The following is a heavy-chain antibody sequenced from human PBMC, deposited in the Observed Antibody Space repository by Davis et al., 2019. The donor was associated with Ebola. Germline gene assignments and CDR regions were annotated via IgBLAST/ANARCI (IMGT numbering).Heavy chain of an antibody. CDR3: ASSYYDFWSGYYEGGYFQH. CDR2: INHSGST. J-gene: IGHJ1*01. D-gene: IGHD3-3*01. CDR1: GRSFSGYY. Sequence: PSETLSLTCAVYGRSFSGYYWSWIRQPPGKGLEWIGEINHSGSTNYNPSLKSRVTISVDTSKNQFSLKLSSVTAADTAVYYCASSYYDFWSGYYEGGYFQHWGQGTLVTVSS. V-gene: IGHV4-34*01.